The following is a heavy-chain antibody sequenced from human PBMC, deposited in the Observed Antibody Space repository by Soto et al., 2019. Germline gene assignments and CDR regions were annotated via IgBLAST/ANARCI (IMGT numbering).Heavy chain of an antibody. CDR1: GGTFSSYA. J-gene: IGHJ6*02. CDR3: ARDITYYDIWGKHLGIDV. D-gene: IGHD3-9*01. CDR2: IIPIFGTA. V-gene: IGHV1-69*01. Sequence: QVQLLQSGAEVKKPGSSVKVSCKSSGGTFSSYAISWVRQAPGQGLEWMGGIIPIFGTANYAQKFQGRVTITADESTSTAYMELSSLRSEDTAVYYCARDITYYDIWGKHLGIDVWGQGTTVTVSS.